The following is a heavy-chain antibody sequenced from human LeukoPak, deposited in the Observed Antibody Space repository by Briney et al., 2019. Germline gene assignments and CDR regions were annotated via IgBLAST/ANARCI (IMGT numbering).Heavy chain of an antibody. CDR1: GFTFSSYG. D-gene: IGHD1-1*01. Sequence: PGRSLRLSCAASGFTFSSYGMHWVRQAPGKGLEWVAVISYDGSNKYYADSVKGRFTISRDNSKNTLYLQMNSLRAEDTAVYYCARTSGINWFDPWGQGTLATVSS. CDR2: ISYDGSNK. V-gene: IGHV3-30*03. J-gene: IGHJ5*02. CDR3: ARTSGINWFDP.